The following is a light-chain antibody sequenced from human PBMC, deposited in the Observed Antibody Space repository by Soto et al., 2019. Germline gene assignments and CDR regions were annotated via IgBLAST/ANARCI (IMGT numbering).Light chain of an antibody. CDR1: QSVGTF. CDR2: DAS. J-gene: IGKJ3*01. Sequence: EIVLTQSPATLSLSPGESATLSCRASQSVGTFLAWYQHKPGQAPRLLILDASTRATGVPPRFSGSKSGTDFTLTISRLEPEDSAVYYCQKYGSSPPFTFGPGTKVDIK. V-gene: IGKV3-20*01. CDR3: QKYGSSPPFT.